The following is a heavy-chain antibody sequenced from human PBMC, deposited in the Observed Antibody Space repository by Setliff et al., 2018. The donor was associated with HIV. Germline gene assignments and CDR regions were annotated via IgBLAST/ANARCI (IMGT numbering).Heavy chain of an antibody. Sequence: QTGGSLRLSCAASGFNFKDFSMHWVRQGPGQGLEWVSSVSWNSDSINYADSVKGRFTISRDNARSSLFLQMNSLRAEDTALYYCVKGYDVLTGDPDSWGQGTLVTVSS. J-gene: IGHJ4*02. D-gene: IGHD3-9*01. CDR1: GFNFKDFS. CDR3: VKGYDVLTGDPDS. CDR2: VSWNSDSI. V-gene: IGHV3-9*01.